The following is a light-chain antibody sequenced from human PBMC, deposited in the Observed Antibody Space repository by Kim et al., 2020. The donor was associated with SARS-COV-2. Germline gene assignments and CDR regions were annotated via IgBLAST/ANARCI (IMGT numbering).Light chain of an antibody. CDR3: QRIT. V-gene: IGKV3-11*01. CDR1: QSVSSY. J-gene: IGKJ4*01. CDR2: DAS. Sequence: PATLSLSPGERATLSCRASQSVSSYLAWYQQKPGQAPRLLIYDASNRATGIPARFSGSGSGTDFTLTISSLEPEDFAVYYCQRITFGGGTKVDIK.